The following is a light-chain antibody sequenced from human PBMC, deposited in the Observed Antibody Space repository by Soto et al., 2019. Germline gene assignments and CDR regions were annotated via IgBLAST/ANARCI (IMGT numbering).Light chain of an antibody. J-gene: IGLJ1*01. CDR1: SRDGGGYNY. CDR3: SSYTSSSTLLFV. CDR2: DVS. Sequence: QSVLTQPASVSGSPGQSITISCTGTSRDGGGYNYVSWYQQHPGKAPKLMIYDVSNRPSGGSKRFSGSKSCNTASLTISGLQAEDEADSYCSSYTSSSTLLFVFXTGTKVPVL. V-gene: IGLV2-14*01.